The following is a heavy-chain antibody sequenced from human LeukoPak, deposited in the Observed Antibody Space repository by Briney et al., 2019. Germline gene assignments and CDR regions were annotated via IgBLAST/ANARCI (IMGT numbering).Heavy chain of an antibody. J-gene: IGHJ4*02. CDR1: GYTFTGYY. CDR3: ARVPRDYDSSGYYPYDY. V-gene: IGHV1-2*02. D-gene: IGHD3-22*01. Sequence: ASVKVSCKASGYTFTGYYMHWVRQAPGQGLERMGWINPNSGGTNYAQKFQGRVTMTRDTSISTAYMELSRLRSDDTAVYYCARVPRDYDSSGYYPYDYWGQGTLVTVSS. CDR2: INPNSGGT.